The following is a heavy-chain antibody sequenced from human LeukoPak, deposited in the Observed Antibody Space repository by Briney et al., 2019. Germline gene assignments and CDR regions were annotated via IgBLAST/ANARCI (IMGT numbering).Heavy chain of an antibody. CDR2: INTNNGAT. J-gene: IGHJ3*02. CDR1: GYIFTGYY. V-gene: IGHV1-2*02. Sequence: GASVKVSCKASGYIFTGYYMHWVRQDPGQGLEWMGWINTNNGATGFQQKFQGRVTMTRDASISTIYVEMSRLTSDDTAMYYCAREYSGSGKTFDIWGQGTMVTVSS. CDR3: AREYSGSGKTFDI. D-gene: IGHD3-10*01.